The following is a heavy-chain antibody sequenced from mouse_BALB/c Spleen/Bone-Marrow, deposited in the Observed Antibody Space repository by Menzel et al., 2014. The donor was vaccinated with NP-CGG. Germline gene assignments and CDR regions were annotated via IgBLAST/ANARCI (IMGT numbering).Heavy chain of an antibody. V-gene: IGHV5-6*01. J-gene: IGHJ4*01. CDR3: ARRGNWDGRAAMDY. CDR1: GFTLSSYG. Sequence: VQLKESGGDLVKPGGSLKLSCAASGFTLSSYGMSWVRQTPDKRLEWVATINSGGVNTYYIDSVKGRFTISRDNAKNTLYLQMSSLKSEDTAMYHCARRGNWDGRAAMDYWGQGTSVTVSS. D-gene: IGHD4-1*01. CDR2: INSGGVNT.